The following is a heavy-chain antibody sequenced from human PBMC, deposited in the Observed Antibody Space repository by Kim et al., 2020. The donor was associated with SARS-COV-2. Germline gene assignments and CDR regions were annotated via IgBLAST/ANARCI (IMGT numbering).Heavy chain of an antibody. CDR1: GFSFGDYT. J-gene: IGHJ4*02. CDR3: AKSDCGRSGCKLFHF. CDR2: ISGRGGST. V-gene: IGHV3-23*01. Sequence: GGSLRLSCVASGFSFGDYTMAWVRRAPGKGLEYVSSISGRGGSTYYADSLKGRFTISRDNSKNTLSLQMDSLRAEDTAIYFCAKSDCGRSGCKLFHFWGQGTLVTVSS. D-gene: IGHD2-15*01.